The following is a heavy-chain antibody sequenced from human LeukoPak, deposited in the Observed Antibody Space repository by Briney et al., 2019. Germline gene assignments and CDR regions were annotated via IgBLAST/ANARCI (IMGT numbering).Heavy chain of an antibody. J-gene: IGHJ4*02. D-gene: IGHD6-19*01. V-gene: IGHV3-64D*09. CDR1: EFTFSTYA. CDR2: ISYNGGST. Sequence: GGSLRLSCSASEFTFSTYAMHWVRQAPGKGLECVSGISYNGGSTYYADSVKGRFTISRDNSKNTLYLQMSSLRAEDTAVYYCARVYSSGFYQIDYWGQGTLVTVSS. CDR3: ARVYSSGFYQIDY.